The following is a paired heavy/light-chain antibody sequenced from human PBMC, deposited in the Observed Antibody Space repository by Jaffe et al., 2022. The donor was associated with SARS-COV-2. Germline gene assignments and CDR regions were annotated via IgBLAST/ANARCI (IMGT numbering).Heavy chain of an antibody. Sequence: QLRLQESGPGLVKPSETLSLTCSVSGGPISSANYCWGWIRQTPGKGLEWIGSSHYSGTTYYYPSLKSRVTISVDTSKSQFSLRLRSVTGADTAVYYCARHVYSGHYLFHFDSWGPGTLVSVSS. D-gene: IGHD2-21*01. V-gene: IGHV4-39*01. CDR3: ARHVYSGHYLFHFDS. CDR2: SHYSGTT. CDR1: GGPISSANYC. J-gene: IGHJ4*02.
Light chain of an antibody. Sequence: DIVMTQSPDSLAVSLGERATIKCKSSLSVLYDNKNYLAWYQQKPGQPPKLLIYWASTRESGVPDRFSGSGSGTDFTLTISSLQAEDVAVYYCQQCYSAPPTFGQGTRLEIK. CDR3: QQCYSAPPT. V-gene: IGKV4-1*01. CDR1: LSVLYDNKNY. J-gene: IGKJ5*01. CDR2: WAS.